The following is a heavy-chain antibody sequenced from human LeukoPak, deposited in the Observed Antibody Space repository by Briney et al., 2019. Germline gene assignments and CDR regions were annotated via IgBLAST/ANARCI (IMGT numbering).Heavy chain of an antibody. CDR1: GFTFSSYE. V-gene: IGHV3-48*03. CDR2: ISSSGSTI. CDR3: ARLGGYYYDRRYDAFDI. D-gene: IGHD3-22*01. J-gene: IGHJ3*02. Sequence: GSLRLSCAASGFTFSSYEMNWVRQAPGKGLEWVSYISSSGSTIYYADSVKGRFTISRDNAKNSLYLQMNSLRAEDTAVYYCARLGGYYYDRRYDAFDIWGQGTMVTVSS.